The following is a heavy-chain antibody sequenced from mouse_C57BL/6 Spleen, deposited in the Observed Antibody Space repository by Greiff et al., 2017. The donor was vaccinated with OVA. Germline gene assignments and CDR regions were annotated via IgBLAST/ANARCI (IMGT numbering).Heavy chain of an antibody. CDR1: GYAFTNYL. CDR3: ARVYDGYYVGY. CDR2: INPGSGGT. D-gene: IGHD2-3*01. Sequence: VMLVESGAELVRPGTSVKVSCKASGYAFTNYLIEWVKQRPGQGLEWIGVINPGSGGTNYNEKFKGKATLTADKSSSTAYMQLSSLTSEDSAVYFCARVYDGYYVGYWGQGTTLTVSS. J-gene: IGHJ2*01. V-gene: IGHV1-54*01.